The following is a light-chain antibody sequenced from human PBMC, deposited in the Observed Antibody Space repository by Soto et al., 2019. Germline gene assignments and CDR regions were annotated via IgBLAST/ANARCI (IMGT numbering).Light chain of an antibody. J-gene: IGKJ4*01. V-gene: IGKV1-9*01. CDR1: HYISTY. CDR3: QQLDTYPPT. Sequence: IQLTQSPSSLSASIGDRVTITCRASHYISTYLAWYQQKSGKAPKLLIYAASTLQSGVPSRFSGSGSGTDFTLPVSSLQHEDFATYYCQQLDTYPPTFGGGTKVEIK. CDR2: AAS.